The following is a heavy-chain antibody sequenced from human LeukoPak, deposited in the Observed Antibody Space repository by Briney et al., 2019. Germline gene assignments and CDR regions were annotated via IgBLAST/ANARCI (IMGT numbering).Heavy chain of an antibody. CDR3: ARGVEYGENAFDI. Sequence: PSETLSLTCAVSGGSISSGGYSWSWIRQPPGKGLEWIGYIYHSGSTYYNPSLKSRVTISVDRSKNQFSLKLSSVTAADTAVYYCARGVEYGENAFDIWGQGTMVTVSS. D-gene: IGHD4/OR15-4a*01. CDR2: IYHSGST. CDR1: GGSISSGGYS. V-gene: IGHV4-30-2*01. J-gene: IGHJ3*02.